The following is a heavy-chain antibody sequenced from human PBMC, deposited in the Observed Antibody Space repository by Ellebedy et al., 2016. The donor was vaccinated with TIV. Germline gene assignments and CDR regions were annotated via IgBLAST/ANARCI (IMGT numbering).Heavy chain of an antibody. CDR3: ARENSFAYGYSFDY. V-gene: IGHV3-7*01. Sequence: GGSLRLSXAVSGFTFSNHWMSWVRQAPGKGLEWVANIQQDGGKIYYVDSVKGRFTISRDNAKNSLYLQMNTLRAEDTAVYYCARENSFAYGYSFDYWGQGTLVTVSS. CDR1: GFTFSNHW. D-gene: IGHD5-18*01. J-gene: IGHJ4*02. CDR2: IQQDGGKI.